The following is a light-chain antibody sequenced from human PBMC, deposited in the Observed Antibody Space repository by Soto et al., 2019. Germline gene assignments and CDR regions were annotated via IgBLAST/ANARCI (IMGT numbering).Light chain of an antibody. CDR3: QSYDSSLSVWV. CDR2: GNS. Sequence: QSVLTQPPSVSGAPGQRVTISCTGSSSNIGAGYDVHWYQQLPGTAPKLLIYGNSNRPSGVPDRFSGSKSGTSASLAITGLQAEDEDDDYCQSYDSSLSVWVFGGGTKLTVL. CDR1: SSNIGAGYD. V-gene: IGLV1-40*01. J-gene: IGLJ3*02.